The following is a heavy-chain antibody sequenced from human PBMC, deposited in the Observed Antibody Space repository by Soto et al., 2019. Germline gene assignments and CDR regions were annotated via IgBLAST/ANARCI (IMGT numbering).Heavy chain of an antibody. CDR1: GFSFNNYA. CDR3: AKSAHPAAVTLYYFDS. V-gene: IGHV3-30*18. CDR2: ISEDGSKK. D-gene: IGHD4-17*01. J-gene: IGHJ4*02. Sequence: QVQLVESGGGVVQPGRSLRLSCAASGFSFNNYAMHWVRQAPGKGLEWLTLISEDGSKKYFADSVKGRFTVSRDNSKNTLFLQXTXLXTXXTAVYYCAKSAHPAAVTLYYFDSWGQGTLVTVS.